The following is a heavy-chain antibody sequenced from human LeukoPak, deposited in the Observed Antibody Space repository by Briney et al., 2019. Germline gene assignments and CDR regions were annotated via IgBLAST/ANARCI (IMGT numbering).Heavy chain of an antibody. CDR3: ARDGVGWSRDY. CDR1: GFTVSTNY. J-gene: IGHJ4*02. D-gene: IGHD6-19*01. Sequence: AGGSLRLSCAASGFTVSTNYMSWVRQAPGKGLEWVSLINSGGSTYYADSVKGRFTISRDNAENSLYLQMNSLRAEDTAVYYCARDGVGWSRDYWGQGTLVTVSS. V-gene: IGHV3-66*01. CDR2: INSGGST.